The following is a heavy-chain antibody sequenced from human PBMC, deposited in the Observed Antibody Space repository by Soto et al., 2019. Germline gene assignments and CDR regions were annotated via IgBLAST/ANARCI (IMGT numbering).Heavy chain of an antibody. CDR2: ISGSGGST. Sequence: GGSLRLSCAASGFTFSSYAMSWVRQAPGKGLEWVSAISGSGGSTYYADSVKGRFTISRDNSKNTLYLQMNSLRAEDTAVYYCAKDFITIFGVVIRFDYWGQGTLVTVS. D-gene: IGHD3-3*01. V-gene: IGHV3-23*01. J-gene: IGHJ4*02. CDR1: GFTFSSYA. CDR3: AKDFITIFGVVIRFDY.